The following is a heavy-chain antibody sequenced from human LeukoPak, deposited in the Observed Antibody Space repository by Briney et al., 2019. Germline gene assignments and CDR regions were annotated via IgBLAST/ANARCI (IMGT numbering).Heavy chain of an antibody. CDR2: VFYTGTT. CDR1: GDSITSSNYY. J-gene: IGHJ5*02. D-gene: IGHD1-20*01. V-gene: IGHV4-39*01. Sequence: SETLSLTCTVSGDSITSSNYYWGWIRQSPGKGLEWIGAVFYTGTTFYNPALKRRVTISVDTSRNQFFLTLTSVTAAETAVYYCARQVLLIPGAIDNYWFDPWGQGTLVTVSS. CDR3: ARQVLLIPGAIDNYWFDP.